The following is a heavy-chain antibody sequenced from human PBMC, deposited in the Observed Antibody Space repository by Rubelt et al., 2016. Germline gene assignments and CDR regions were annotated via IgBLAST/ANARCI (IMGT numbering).Heavy chain of an antibody. CDR2: TYYRSKWYN. CDR1: GNSVSSKSVA. V-gene: IGHV6-1*01. CDR3: ASMAVVANGNWFDP. J-gene: IGHJ5*02. Sequence: QVQLQQSGPGLVKPSQTLSLTCAISGNSVSSKSVAWNWIRQSPSRGLEWLGRTYYRSKWYNDYAVSVKSRISINPDTSKNQFSRQRTAVTPEDTAVYDCASMAVVANGNWFDPWGQGTLVTVSS. D-gene: IGHD2-15*01.